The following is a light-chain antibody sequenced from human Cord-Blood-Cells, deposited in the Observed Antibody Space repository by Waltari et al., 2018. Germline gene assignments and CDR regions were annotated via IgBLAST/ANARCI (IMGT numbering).Light chain of an antibody. CDR2: DAS. CDR3: QQRSNWPVT. V-gene: IGKV3-11*01. CDR1: QSVSSY. J-gene: IGKJ4*02. Sequence: EIVLTQSPATLSLSPGERATLSCRASQSVSSYLAWYQQKPGQAPRLLIYDASTRAPGLPACCSGRAARTFALITSSPLAAEDFVVYYCQQRSNWPVTFGGGTKVEIK.